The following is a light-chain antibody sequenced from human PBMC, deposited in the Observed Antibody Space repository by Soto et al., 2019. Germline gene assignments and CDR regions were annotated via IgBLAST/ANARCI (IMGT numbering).Light chain of an antibody. J-gene: IGLJ2*01. CDR2: EVS. CDR3: SSYTSSSTLV. V-gene: IGLV2-14*01. Sequence: QSAPTQPASVSGSPGQSITISCTGTSSDVGGHNYVSWYQQHPGKAPKLMIYEVSNRPSGVSNRFSGSKSGNTASLTISGLQAEDEADYYCSSYTSSSTLVFGGGTKLTVL. CDR1: SSDVGGHNY.